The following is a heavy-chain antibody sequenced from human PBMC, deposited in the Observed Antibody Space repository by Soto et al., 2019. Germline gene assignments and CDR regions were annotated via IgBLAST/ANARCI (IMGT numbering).Heavy chain of an antibody. CDR2: IYYSGST. CDR1: GGSISSYY. Sequence: SETLSLTCTVSGGSISSYYWSWIRQPPGKGLEWIGYIYYSGSTNYNPSLKSRVTISVDTSKNQFSLKLSSVTAADTAVYYCARHFNYMDVWGKGTTVTVSS. J-gene: IGHJ6*03. CDR3: ARHFNYMDV. V-gene: IGHV4-59*08.